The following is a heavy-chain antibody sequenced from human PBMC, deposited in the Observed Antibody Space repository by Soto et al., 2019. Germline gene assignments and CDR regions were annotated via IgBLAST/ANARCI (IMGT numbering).Heavy chain of an antibody. CDR1: GGSISSYY. CDR2: IYTSGST. Sequence: SETLSLTCTVSGGSISSYYWSWIRQPAGKGLEWIGRIYTSGSTNYNPSLKSRVTMSVDTSKNQFSLKLSSVTAADTAVYYCARVAYSSGHGYFDDWGQGTLVTVSS. CDR3: ARVAYSSGHGYFDD. J-gene: IGHJ4*02. D-gene: IGHD3-22*01. V-gene: IGHV4-4*07.